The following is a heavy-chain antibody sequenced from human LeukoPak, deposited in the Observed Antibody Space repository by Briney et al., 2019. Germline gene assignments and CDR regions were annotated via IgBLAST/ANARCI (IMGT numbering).Heavy chain of an antibody. CDR3: ARDRRGIADDAFDI. J-gene: IGHJ3*02. D-gene: IGHD6-13*01. Sequence: SETLSLTCTASGGSISSYYWSWIRQPPGEGLEWIGSIYYSGSTNYNPSLKSRVTISVDTAKSQFSQKLSSVTAADTAVYYCARDRRGIADDAFDIGGQGTMVTVSS. V-gene: IGHV4-59*01. CDR1: GGSISSYY. CDR2: IYYSGST.